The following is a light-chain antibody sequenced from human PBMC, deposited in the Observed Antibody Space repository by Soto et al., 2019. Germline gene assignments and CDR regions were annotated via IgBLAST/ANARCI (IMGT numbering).Light chain of an antibody. CDR2: DAF. CDR1: QSVTSN. V-gene: IGKV3-15*01. Sequence: EIVMTQSPATLSVSPGERATLSCRASQSVTSNLAWYQQRPGQAPRLLIFDAFTRATGIPARFSGSGSGTEFTLTISSLPSEDFAVYYCQQYNNWPPYTFGQGTKLEIK. CDR3: QQYNNWPPYT. J-gene: IGKJ2*01.